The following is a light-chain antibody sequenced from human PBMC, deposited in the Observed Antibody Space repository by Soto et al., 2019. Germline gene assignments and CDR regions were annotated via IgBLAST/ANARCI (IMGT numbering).Light chain of an antibody. CDR1: QSINRR. CDR3: QQYNNWPPMYT. J-gene: IGKJ2*01. V-gene: IGKV3-15*01. Sequence: EIVMTQSPATLSMFPGESATLSCRASQSINRRLAWYQHKPGQAPRLLMYAVSTRATGISARFSGSGSGTDFTLTISSLQSEDFAVYYCQQYNNWPPMYTFGQGTKLEIK. CDR2: AVS.